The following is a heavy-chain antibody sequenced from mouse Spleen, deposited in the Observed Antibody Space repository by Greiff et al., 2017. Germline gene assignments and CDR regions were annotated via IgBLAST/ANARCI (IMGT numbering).Heavy chain of an antibody. CDR2: INPNNGGT. Sequence: VQLKESGPELVKPGASVKMSCKASGYTFTDYNMHWVKQSHGKSLEWIGYINPNNGGTSYNQKFKGKATLTVNKSSSTAYMELRSLTSGDSAVYYCARGGMITTLYYYAMDYWGQGTSVTVSS. D-gene: IGHD2-4*01. CDR3: ARGGMITTLYYYAMDY. CDR1: GYTFTDYN. V-gene: IGHV1-22*01. J-gene: IGHJ4*01.